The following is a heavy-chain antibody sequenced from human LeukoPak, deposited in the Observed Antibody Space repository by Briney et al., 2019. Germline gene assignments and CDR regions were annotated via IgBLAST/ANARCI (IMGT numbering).Heavy chain of an antibody. J-gene: IGHJ4*02. D-gene: IGHD3-22*01. CDR3: ARDQGYYYDSSGYSTFDY. Sequence: GGSLRLSCAASGFTVSSNYMSWVRQAPGKGLEWVSVIYSGGSTYYADSVKGRFTISRHNSKNTLYLQMGSLRAEDMAVYYCARDQGYYYDSSGYSTFDYWGQGTLVTVPS. V-gene: IGHV3-53*04. CDR1: GFTVSSNY. CDR2: IYSGGST.